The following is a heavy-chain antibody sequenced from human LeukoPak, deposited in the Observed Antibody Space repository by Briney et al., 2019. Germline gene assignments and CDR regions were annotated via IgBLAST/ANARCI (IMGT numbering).Heavy chain of an antibody. Sequence: SETLSLTCAVYGGSFSGYYWSWIRQPPGKGLEWIGEINHSGSTNYNPSLKSRVTISVDTSKNQFSLKLSSVTAADTAVYYCARGPKYYDILTGTRARGYWFDPWGQGTLVTVSP. CDR1: GGSFSGYY. V-gene: IGHV4-34*01. D-gene: IGHD3-9*01. CDR2: INHSGST. J-gene: IGHJ5*02. CDR3: ARGPKYYDILTGTRARGYWFDP.